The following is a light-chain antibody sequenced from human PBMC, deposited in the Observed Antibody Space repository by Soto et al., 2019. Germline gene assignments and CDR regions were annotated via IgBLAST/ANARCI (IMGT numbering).Light chain of an antibody. CDR1: QSVGSNY. CDR2: GAS. J-gene: IGKJ5*01. Sequence: EIVLTQSPGTLSLSPGERATLSCRASQSVGSNYLAWYQQKPGQAPRLLIYGASSRATGIPDRFSGSGSGTDLTLTISRVEPEDFAVYYCQQYGSSLITFGRGTRLEIK. V-gene: IGKV3-20*01. CDR3: QQYGSSLIT.